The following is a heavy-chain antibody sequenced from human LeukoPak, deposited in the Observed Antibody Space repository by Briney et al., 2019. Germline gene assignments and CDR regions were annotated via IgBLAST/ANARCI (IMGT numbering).Heavy chain of an antibody. CDR2: IIPILDIA. J-gene: IGHJ6*02. CDR3: ARDLVIQPPATPSSYGMDV. Sequence: SVTVSCKASGGTFSYYAINWVRQAPGQGLEWMGRIIPILDIANYAQKSQGRVTITADKSTDTAHMELSSLRSEDTAVYYCARDLVIQPPATPSSYGMDVWGQGTTVTVSS. D-gene: IGHD1-1*01. CDR1: GGTFSYYA. V-gene: IGHV1-69*04.